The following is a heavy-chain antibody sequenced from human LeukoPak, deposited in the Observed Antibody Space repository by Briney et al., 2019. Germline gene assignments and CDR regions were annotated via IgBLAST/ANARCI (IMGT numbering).Heavy chain of an antibody. J-gene: IGHJ4*02. Sequence: PGGSLRLSCAASGFTFSDYYMSWIRQAPGKVLEWVSYISSSGNTIYYADSVKGRFTISRDNAKNSLYLQMNSLRAEDTAVYYCARDSGADGEYFDYWGQGTLVTVSS. CDR3: ARDSGADGEYFDY. D-gene: IGHD7-27*01. V-gene: IGHV3-11*04. CDR2: ISSSGNTI. CDR1: GFTFSDYY.